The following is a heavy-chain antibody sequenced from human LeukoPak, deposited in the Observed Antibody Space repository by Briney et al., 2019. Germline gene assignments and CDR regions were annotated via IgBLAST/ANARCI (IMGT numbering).Heavy chain of an antibody. J-gene: IGHJ4*02. CDR3: ARGPKGEGNSAFGIDY. V-gene: IGHV3-23*01. D-gene: IGHD3-16*01. CDR2: ISGSGVSI. CDR1: GFTFSSYA. Sequence: GGSLRLSCAASGFTFSSYAMTWVRQTPGKGLDWVSAISGSGVSIYYADSVKGRCTISRDNSKNMLYLQMNSLRAEDTAVYYCARGPKGEGNSAFGIDYWGQGTLVTVSS.